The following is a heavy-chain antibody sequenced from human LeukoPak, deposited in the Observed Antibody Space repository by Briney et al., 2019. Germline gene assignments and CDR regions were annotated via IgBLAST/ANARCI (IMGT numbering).Heavy chain of an antibody. V-gene: IGHV3-23*01. J-gene: IGHJ3*02. Sequence: PGGSLRLSCAASGFTSSSYAMSWVRQAPGKGLEWVSAISGSGGSTYYADSAKGRFTISRDNSKNTLYLQMNSLRAEDTAVYYCAKDRDGGKGAFDIWGQGTMVTVSS. D-gene: IGHD4-23*01. CDR2: ISGSGGST. CDR3: AKDRDGGKGAFDI. CDR1: GFTSSSYA.